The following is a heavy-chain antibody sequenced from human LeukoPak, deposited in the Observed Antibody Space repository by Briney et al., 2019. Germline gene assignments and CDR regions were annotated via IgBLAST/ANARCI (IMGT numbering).Heavy chain of an antibody. CDR3: ASRGEMANREIYFDY. J-gene: IGHJ4*02. V-gene: IGHV1-69*04. Sequence: SVKVPCKASGGTFSSYAISWVRQAPGQGLEWMGRIIPIFGIANYAQKFQGRVTITADKSTSTAYMELSSLRSEDTAVYYCASRGEMANREIYFDYWGLGTLVTVSS. D-gene: IGHD5-24*01. CDR2: IIPIFGIA. CDR1: GGTFSSYA.